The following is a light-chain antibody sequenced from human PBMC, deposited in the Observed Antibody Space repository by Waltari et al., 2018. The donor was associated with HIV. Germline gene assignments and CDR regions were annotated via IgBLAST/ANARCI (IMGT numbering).Light chain of an antibody. V-gene: IGKV1-5*03. CDR2: KAS. CDR1: QSIGSW. CDR3: QQYDTSSPT. Sequence: DIQMTQFPSSLSASTGDRVTITCRASQSIGSWLAWYQQKPGKAPKPLIYKASELESGVPSRFSGRGSGTECTLTISSLQPDDAATYYCQQYDTSSPTFGQGTKVEVK. J-gene: IGKJ1*01.